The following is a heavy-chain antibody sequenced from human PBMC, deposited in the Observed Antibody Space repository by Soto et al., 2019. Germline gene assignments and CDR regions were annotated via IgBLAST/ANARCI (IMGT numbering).Heavy chain of an antibody. CDR1: GFTFRNYW. Sequence: VQLVESGGGLVQPGGSLRLSCAASGFTFRNYWMSWVRQAPGKGLEWVLSIKHDGSETYSVDSVRGRFTSSRDNAENSVDLQMHSLRADDTAVYFCAKGYGYYFDSWGQGTQVTVSS. CDR3: AKGYGYYFDS. J-gene: IGHJ4*02. V-gene: IGHV3-7*03. CDR2: IKHDGSET. D-gene: IGHD5-18*01.